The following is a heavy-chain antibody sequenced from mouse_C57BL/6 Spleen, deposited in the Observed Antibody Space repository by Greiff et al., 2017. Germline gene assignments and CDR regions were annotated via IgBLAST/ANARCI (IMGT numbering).Heavy chain of an antibody. D-gene: IGHD2-3*01. J-gene: IGHJ3*01. V-gene: IGHV3-6*01. CDR1: GYSITSGYY. Sequence: EVKVEESGPGLVKPSQSLSLTCSVTGYSITSGYYWNWIRQFPGNKLEWMGYISYDGSNNYNPSLKNRISITRDTSKNQFFLKLNSVTTEDTATYYCARDHDGSLAYWGQGTLVTVSA. CDR2: ISYDGSN. CDR3: ARDHDGSLAY.